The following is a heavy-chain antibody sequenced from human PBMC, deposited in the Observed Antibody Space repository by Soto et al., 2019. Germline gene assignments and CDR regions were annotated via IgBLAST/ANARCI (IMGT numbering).Heavy chain of an antibody. Sequence: ASVKVSCKASGYTFTSYAMHWVRQAPGQRLEWMGWINAGNGNTKYSQKFQGRVTITRDTSASTAYMELSSLRSEDTAVYYCARAPYYYGSGSYRGSVGGRDWFDPWGQGTLVTVSS. V-gene: IGHV1-3*01. D-gene: IGHD3-10*01. J-gene: IGHJ5*02. CDR3: ARAPYYYGSGSYRGSVGGRDWFDP. CDR2: INAGNGNT. CDR1: GYTFTSYA.